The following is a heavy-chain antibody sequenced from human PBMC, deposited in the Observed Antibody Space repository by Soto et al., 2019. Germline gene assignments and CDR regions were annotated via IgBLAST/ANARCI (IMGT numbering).Heavy chain of an antibody. Sequence: EVQLVESGGGLVQPGGSLRLSCAASGFDFTKSAMNWVRQAPGKGLQWVSGISGSGTSTSHGDSVKGRFTISRDNSKNTLYLQMNSLRADDTAVYFCAKGHDFWTGYSYYYGMYIWGQGTTVTVSS. CDR1: GFDFTKSA. V-gene: IGHV3-23*04. CDR2: ISGSGTST. D-gene: IGHD3-3*01. J-gene: IGHJ6*02. CDR3: AKGHDFWTGYSYYYGMYI.